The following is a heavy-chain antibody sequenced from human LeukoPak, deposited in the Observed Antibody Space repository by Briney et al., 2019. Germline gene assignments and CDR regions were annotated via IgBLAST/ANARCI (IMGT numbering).Heavy chain of an antibody. CDR3: ARAVVVARGLMAYFDY. V-gene: IGHV1-69*04. J-gene: IGHJ4*02. CDR1: GGTFIFYA. Sequence: ASVTVSCKASGGTFIFYAINWVRQAPGQGVEWMGRIIPIPGMANYAQKFQGRVTITADSSTSTAYMEVSSLRSEDTAVYYCARAVVVARGLMAYFDYWGQGTLVTVSS. D-gene: IGHD3-10*01. CDR2: IIPIPGMA.